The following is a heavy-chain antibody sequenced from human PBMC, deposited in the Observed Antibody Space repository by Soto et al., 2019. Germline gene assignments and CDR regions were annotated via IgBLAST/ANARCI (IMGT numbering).Heavy chain of an antibody. CDR2: IYWNDDK. J-gene: IGHJ5*02. D-gene: IGHD6-13*01. CDR1: GFSLSTSGVG. CDR3: AHRRGGYSSSWYGPFDP. V-gene: IGHV2-5*01. Sequence: SGPMLVNPTQTLTLTCSFSGFSLSTSGVGVGWIRQPPGKALEWLALIYWNDDKRYSPSLKSRLTITKDTSKNQVVLTMTNMAPVDTATYYCAHRRGGYSSSWYGPFDPWGQGTLVTVSS.